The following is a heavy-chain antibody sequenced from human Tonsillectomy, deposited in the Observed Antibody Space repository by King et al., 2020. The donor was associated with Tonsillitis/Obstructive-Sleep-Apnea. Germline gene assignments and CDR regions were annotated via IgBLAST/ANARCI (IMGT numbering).Heavy chain of an antibody. Sequence: VQLVESGGGLVQPGGSLRLSCAASGFTFSSYSMNWVRQAPGKGLECVSYITSSSDTIYYADSVEGRFTNSRDNAKNSVFLQMNSIRDEDTAVYYCARAVTHCSGTSCYIGAFDIWGHGTMFTVSS. CDR2: ITSSSDTI. J-gene: IGHJ3*02. V-gene: IGHV3-48*02. CDR3: ARAVTHCSGTSCYIGAFDI. CDR1: GFTFSSYS. D-gene: IGHD2-2*02.